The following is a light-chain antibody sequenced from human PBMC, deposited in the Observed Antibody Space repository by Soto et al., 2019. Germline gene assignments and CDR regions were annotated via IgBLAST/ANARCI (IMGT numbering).Light chain of an antibody. V-gene: IGKV3-11*01. Sequence: IVLTQSPGTLSLSPGERATLSCMSSQSVSNNYLAWYQQKPGQAPRLLIYGAFNRATGIPARFSGSGSGTDFTLTISSLEPEDFAVYYCQQRNIWPPVTFGQGTRLEIK. CDR2: GAF. J-gene: IGKJ5*01. CDR1: QSVSNNY. CDR3: QQRNIWPPVT.